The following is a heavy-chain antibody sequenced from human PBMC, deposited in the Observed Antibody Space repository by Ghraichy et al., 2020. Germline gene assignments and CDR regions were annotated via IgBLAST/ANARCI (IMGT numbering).Heavy chain of an antibody. CDR3: ARHRRKASISDLGF. CDR1: DGSISSYY. CDR2: IYASGST. V-gene: IGHV4-4*09. D-gene: IGHD7-27*01. J-gene: IGHJ4*02. Sequence: ESLNISCTVSDGSISSYYWSWVRQPPGKGLEWIGCIYASGSTSYDPSLKSRVTISLDTSKNQFSLNLNSVTAADTAVYYCARHRRKASISDLGFWGQGTLVTVSS.